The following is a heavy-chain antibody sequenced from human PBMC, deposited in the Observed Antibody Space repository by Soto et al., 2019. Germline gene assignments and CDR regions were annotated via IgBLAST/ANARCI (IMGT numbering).Heavy chain of an antibody. D-gene: IGHD3-9*01. V-gene: IGHV3-23*01. Sequence: GGSLRLSCAASGFTFSSYAMSWVRQAPGKGLEWVSAISGSGGSTYYADSVKGRFTISRDNSKNTLYLQMNSLRAEDTAVYYCAKPPRFTIFSAPAFDYWGQGTLVTVSS. CDR3: AKPPRFTIFSAPAFDY. J-gene: IGHJ4*02. CDR1: GFTFSSYA. CDR2: ISGSGGST.